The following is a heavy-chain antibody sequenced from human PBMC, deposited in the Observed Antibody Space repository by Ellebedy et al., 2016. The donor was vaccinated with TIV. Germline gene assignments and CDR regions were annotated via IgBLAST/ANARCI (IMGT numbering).Heavy chain of an antibody. CDR3: ARDYFDSSDSGGYYFDY. CDR1: GYTFTSYG. J-gene: IGHJ4*02. CDR2: ISGYNGNT. Sequence: ASVKVSCXSSGYTFTSYGISWVRQAPGQGLEWMGWISGYNGNTKKAQKFQGRVTMTTDTSTSTAYMELRSLRSDDTAVYYCARDYFDSSDSGGYYFDYWGQGTLVTVSS. D-gene: IGHD3-22*01. V-gene: IGHV1-18*04.